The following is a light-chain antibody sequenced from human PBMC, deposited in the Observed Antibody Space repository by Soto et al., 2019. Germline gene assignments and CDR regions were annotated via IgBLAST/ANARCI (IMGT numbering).Light chain of an antibody. V-gene: IGKV3-20*01. CDR2: GAS. Sequence: EIVLTQSPGTLSLSPGERDTLSCSSSQSVSSSYLAWYQQKPGQAPRLLIYGASSRATGIPDRFSGSGSGTDFTLTISRLEPEDFAVYYCQQYGSSPPLTFGGGTKVDI. J-gene: IGKJ4*01. CDR3: QQYGSSPPLT. CDR1: QSVSSSY.